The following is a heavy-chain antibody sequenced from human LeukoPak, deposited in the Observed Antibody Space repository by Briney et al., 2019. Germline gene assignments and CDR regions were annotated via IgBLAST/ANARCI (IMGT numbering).Heavy chain of an antibody. CDR3: ARAPRGKRGAFDI. Sequence: SETLSLTCTISGGSISSYYWSWIRQPPGKGLEWIGYIYYSGSTNYNPSLKSRVTISVDTSKNQFSLKLSSVTAADTAVYYCARAPRGKRGAFDIWGQGTMVTVSS. CDR1: GGSISSYY. V-gene: IGHV4-59*01. CDR2: IYYSGST. D-gene: IGHD1-1*01. J-gene: IGHJ3*02.